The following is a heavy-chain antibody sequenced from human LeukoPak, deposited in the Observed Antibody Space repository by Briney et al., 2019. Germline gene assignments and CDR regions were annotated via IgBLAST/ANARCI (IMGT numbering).Heavy chain of an antibody. V-gene: IGHV1-2*02. CDR2: INPNSGGT. J-gene: IGHJ4*02. CDR1: GYTFTGYY. D-gene: IGHD3-16*02. CDR3: ARDTNMITFGGVIAY. Sequence: VTVSCKASGYTFTGYYMHWVRQAPGQGLEWMGWINPNSGGTNYAQKFQGRVTITRDTSIRTAYMELSRLRSDDTAVYYCARDTNMITFGGVIAYWGQGTLVTVSS.